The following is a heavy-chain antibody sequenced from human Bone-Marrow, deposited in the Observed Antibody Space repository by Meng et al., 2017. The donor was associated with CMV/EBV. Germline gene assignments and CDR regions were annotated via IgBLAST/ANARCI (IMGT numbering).Heavy chain of an antibody. V-gene: IGHV1-2*02. D-gene: IGHD5-18*01. CDR1: GYTFTGYY. Sequence: ASVKVSCKASGYTFTGYYMHWVRQAPGQGLEWMGWINPNSGGTNYAQKFQGRVTMTRDTSFSTAYMELSRLRSDDTAVYYCARGGYSYGPSYYYYYGMDVWGQGTTVTVSS. CDR3: ARGGYSYGPSYYYYYGMDV. J-gene: IGHJ6*02. CDR2: INPNSGGT.